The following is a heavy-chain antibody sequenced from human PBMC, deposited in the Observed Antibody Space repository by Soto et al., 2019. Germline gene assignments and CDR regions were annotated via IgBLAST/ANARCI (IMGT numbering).Heavy chain of an antibody. CDR2: IYWADAK. D-gene: IGHD3-10*01. V-gene: IGHV2-5*02. J-gene: IGHJ6*02. CDR3: ARSPHFGSALDV. Sequence: QITLKESGPTLVKPTQTLTLTCTFSGFSLSTSGVGVGWIRQPPGKALEWLALIYWADAKRYSPSLKSRLTFPKDTSKNPVVLTMTNMDPVATATYYWARSPHFGSALDVWGQGTTVTVSS. CDR1: GFSLSTSGVG.